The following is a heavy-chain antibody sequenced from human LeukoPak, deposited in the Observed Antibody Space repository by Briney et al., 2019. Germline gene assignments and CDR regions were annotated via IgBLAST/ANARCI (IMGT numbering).Heavy chain of an antibody. CDR1: GATFSNFA. Sequence: SVRVSCKASGATFSNFAISWVRQAPGQGLEWMGGIIPIFGTANYAQKFQGRVTITADESTSTAYMELSSLRSEDTAVYYCTRAWLGSGSFVPFDYWGQGTLVTVSS. J-gene: IGHJ4*02. V-gene: IGHV1-69*13. D-gene: IGHD3-10*01. CDR2: IIPIFGTA. CDR3: TRAWLGSGSFVPFDY.